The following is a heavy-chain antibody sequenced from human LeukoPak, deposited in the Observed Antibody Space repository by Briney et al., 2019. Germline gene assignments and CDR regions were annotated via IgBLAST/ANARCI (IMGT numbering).Heavy chain of an antibody. CDR2: IYTSGSA. CDR1: GGSISSGRYY. CDR3: ARDSYYYDSSGYSALDI. Sequence: SQTLPLTCTVSGGSISSGRYYWSWIRQPAEKGLEWIGRIYTSGSAKYNPSLKSRVTISADSSKNQFSLKLSSVTDADTAMYYCARDSYYYDSSGYSALDIWGQGTMVTVS. D-gene: IGHD3-22*01. V-gene: IGHV4-61*02. J-gene: IGHJ3*02.